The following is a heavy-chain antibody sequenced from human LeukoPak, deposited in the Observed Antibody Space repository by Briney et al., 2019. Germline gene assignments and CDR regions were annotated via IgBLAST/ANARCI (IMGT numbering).Heavy chain of an antibody. CDR3: ARHPFGEFQTGYYYGMDV. CDR2: IYYSGST. J-gene: IGHJ6*02. Sequence: SETLSLTCTVSGGSISSSSYYWGWIRQPPGKGLEWIGSIYYSGSTYYNPSLKSRVTISVDTSKNQFSLKLSSVTAADTAVYYCARHPFGEFQTGYYYGMDVWGQGTTVTVSS. V-gene: IGHV4-39*07. CDR1: GGSISSSSYY. D-gene: IGHD3-10*01.